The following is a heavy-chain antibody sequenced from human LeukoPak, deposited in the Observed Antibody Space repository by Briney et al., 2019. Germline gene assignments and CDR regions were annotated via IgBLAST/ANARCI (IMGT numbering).Heavy chain of an antibody. D-gene: IGHD4-17*01. CDR1: GGSFSGYY. Sequence: SETLSLTCAVYGGSFSGYYWSWIRQPPGKGLEWIGYIYYSGSTNYNPSLKSRVTISVDTSKNQFSLKLSSVTAADTAVYYCARGSDYGDYVLYWGQGTLVTVSS. CDR3: ARGSDYGDYVLY. V-gene: IGHV4-59*12. J-gene: IGHJ4*02. CDR2: IYYSGST.